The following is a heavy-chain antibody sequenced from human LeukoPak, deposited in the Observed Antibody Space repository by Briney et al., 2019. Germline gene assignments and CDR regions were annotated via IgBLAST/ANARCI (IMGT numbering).Heavy chain of an antibody. D-gene: IGHD2-15*01. J-gene: IGHJ4*02. Sequence: PGGSLRLSCAASGFTFSDYYMSWIRQAPGKGLEWVSYISSSGSTIYYADSVKGRFTISRDNAKNSLYLQMNSLRAEDTAVYYCARDSGYCSGGSCYGHCDYWGQGTLVIVSS. CDR3: ARDSGYCSGGSCYGHCDY. CDR1: GFTFSDYY. CDR2: ISSSGSTI. V-gene: IGHV3-11*01.